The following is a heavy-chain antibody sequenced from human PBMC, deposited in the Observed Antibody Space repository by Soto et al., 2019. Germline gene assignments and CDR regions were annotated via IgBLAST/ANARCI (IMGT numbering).Heavy chain of an antibody. Sequence: PSETLSLTCTVSGGSISTYYWSWIRQPPGKGLEWIGYIYYSGSTNYNPSLKSRVTISIDTSKNQFSLKLSSVTAADTTLYYCARGEDTPVAGLWDHWGERTLVTVSX. CDR3: ARGEDTPVAGLWDH. J-gene: IGHJ4*02. CDR1: GGSISTYY. V-gene: IGHV4-59*01. CDR2: IYYSGST. D-gene: IGHD6-19*01.